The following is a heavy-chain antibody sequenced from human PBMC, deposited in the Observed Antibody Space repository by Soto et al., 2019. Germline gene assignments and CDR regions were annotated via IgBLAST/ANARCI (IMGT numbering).Heavy chain of an antibody. CDR1: GGSFSGYY. J-gene: IGHJ4*02. D-gene: IGHD5-18*01. CDR2: INHSGST. Sequence: QVQLQQWGAGLLKPSETLSLTCVVYGGSFSGYYWSWIRQPPGKGLEWIGEINHSGSTNYNPSLKSRVTISVDTSKNQFSLKLSSVTAADTAVYYCARGGGYSYGYSRWGQGTLVTVSS. V-gene: IGHV4-34*01. CDR3: ARGGGYSYGYSR.